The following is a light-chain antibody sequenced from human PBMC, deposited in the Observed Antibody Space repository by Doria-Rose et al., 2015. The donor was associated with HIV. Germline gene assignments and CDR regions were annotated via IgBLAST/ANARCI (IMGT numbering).Light chain of an antibody. Sequence: AIRMTQSPSSLSAFTGDRVTITCRASQDISNYLAWYQQKPGKAPKLLIYAASTLQSGVPSRFSGSGSGTDFTLTISYLQSEDFATYYCQQYYSYPPTFGQGTKVEVK. CDR1: QDISNY. CDR3: QQYYSYPPT. V-gene: IGKV1-8*01. CDR2: AAS. J-gene: IGKJ1*01.